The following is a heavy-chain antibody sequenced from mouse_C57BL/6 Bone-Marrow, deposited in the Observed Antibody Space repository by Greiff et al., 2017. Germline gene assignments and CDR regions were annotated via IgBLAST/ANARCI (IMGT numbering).Heavy chain of an antibody. CDR3: TGGDGFSWFAY. D-gene: IGHD2-3*01. CDR2: IRLKSDNYAT. V-gene: IGHV6-3*01. CDR1: GFTFSNYW. Sequence: EVKLMESGGGLVQPGGSMKLSCVASGFTFSNYWMNWVRQSPEKGLEWVAQIRLKSDNYATHYAESVKGRFTISRDDSKSSVYLQMNNLRAGDTGIYYCTGGDGFSWFAYWGQETLVTVSA. J-gene: IGHJ3*01.